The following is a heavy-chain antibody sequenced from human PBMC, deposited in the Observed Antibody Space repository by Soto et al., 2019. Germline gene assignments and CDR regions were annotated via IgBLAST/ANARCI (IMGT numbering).Heavy chain of an antibody. V-gene: IGHV1-18*01. J-gene: IGHJ4*02. CDR3: ARYIYCSGGSCYQFFDY. Sequence: ASVKVSCKASGYTFTSYGISWVRQAPGQGLEWMGWISAYNGNTNYAQKLQGRVTMTTDTSTSTAYMELRSLRSDDTAVYYCARYIYCSGGSCYQFFDYWGQGTLVTVSP. CDR1: GYTFTSYG. CDR2: ISAYNGNT. D-gene: IGHD2-15*01.